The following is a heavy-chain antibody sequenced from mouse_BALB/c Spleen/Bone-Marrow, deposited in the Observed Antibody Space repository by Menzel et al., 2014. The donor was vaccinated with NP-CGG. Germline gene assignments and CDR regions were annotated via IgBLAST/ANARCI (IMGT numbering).Heavy chain of an antibody. Sequence: QVQLQQSGPQLVRPGASVKISCKASGYSFTSYWMHWVKQRPGQGLEWIGMIDPSDSETRLNQKFKGKATLAVDKSSSPAYMQLSSPTSEDSAVYYGASPSDGNPFAYWGQGTLVTVSA. J-gene: IGHJ3*01. CDR1: GYSFTSYW. CDR2: IDPSDSET. V-gene: IGHV1S127*01. CDR3: ASPSDGNPFAY. D-gene: IGHD2-1*01.